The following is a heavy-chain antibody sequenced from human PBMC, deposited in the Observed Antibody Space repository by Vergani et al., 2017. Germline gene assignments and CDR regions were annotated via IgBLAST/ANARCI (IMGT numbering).Heavy chain of an antibody. CDR2: ISAYNGNT. V-gene: IGHV1-18*04. CDR3: ARDPDIVVVPAAPYYYYYYGMDV. J-gene: IGHJ6*02. Sequence: QVQLVQSGAEVKKPGASVKVSCKASGYTFTSYGISWVRQAPGQGLEWRGWISAYNGNTNYAQKLQGRVTMTTDTSTSTAYMELRSLRSDDTAVYYCARDPDIVVVPAAPYYYYYYGMDVWSQGTTVTVSS. D-gene: IGHD2-2*01. CDR1: GYTFTSYG.